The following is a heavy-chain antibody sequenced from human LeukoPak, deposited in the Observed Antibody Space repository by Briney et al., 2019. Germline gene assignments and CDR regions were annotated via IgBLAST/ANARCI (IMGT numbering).Heavy chain of an antibody. CDR1: GSSFTTNW. Sequence: GESLKISCKSSGSSFTTNWIGWGRQMPGKGLEWMGIIYPGDSDTRYSPSFQGQVTISADKSISTAYLQCSSLKASDTAMYYCARFHSSGYSRWFDPWGQGTLVTVSS. CDR2: IYPGDSDT. CDR3: ARFHSSGYSRWFDP. V-gene: IGHV5-51*01. D-gene: IGHD3-22*01. J-gene: IGHJ5*02.